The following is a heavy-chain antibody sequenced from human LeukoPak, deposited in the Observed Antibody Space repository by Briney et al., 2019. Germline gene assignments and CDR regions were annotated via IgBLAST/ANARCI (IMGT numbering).Heavy chain of an antibody. V-gene: IGHV4-31*03. CDR3: ARANIAAAGTFDY. CDR2: IYYSGST. J-gene: IGHJ4*02. D-gene: IGHD6-13*01. Sequence: SETLSLTCTVSGGSISRGGYYWSWIRQHPGKGLEWIGYIYYSGSTYYNPSLKSRVTISVDTSKNQFSLKLSSVTAADTAVYYCARANIAAAGTFDYWGQGTLVTVSS. CDR1: GGSISRGGYY.